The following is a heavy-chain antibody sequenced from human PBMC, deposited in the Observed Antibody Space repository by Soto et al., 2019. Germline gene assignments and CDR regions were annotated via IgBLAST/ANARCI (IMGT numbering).Heavy chain of an antibody. CDR3: ASSGRRDSGPFHVHGALRFDY. D-gene: IGHD1-26*01. V-gene: IGHV4-34*01. CDR1: GGSFSSYY. CDR2: ITESGST. Sequence: SETLSLTCAVYGGSFSSYYWSWIRQPPGKGLEWIGEITESGSTNYNPSLKSRVSISLDMSKNQFSLKLTSVTAADTAVYYCASSGRRDSGPFHVHGALRFDYWGRGTLVTVSS. J-gene: IGHJ4*02.